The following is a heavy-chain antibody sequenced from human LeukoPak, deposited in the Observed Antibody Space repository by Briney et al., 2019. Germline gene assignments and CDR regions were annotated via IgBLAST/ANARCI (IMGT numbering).Heavy chain of an antibody. V-gene: IGHV3-7*01. CDR2: MNKDGSEK. CDR3: ARDPVEWEQLLDY. J-gene: IGHJ4*02. D-gene: IGHD1-26*01. Sequence: PGGSLRLSCAAPGFIFSNYWMGWVRQAPGKRPEWVANMNKDGSEKYYADSVKGRFTNSRDNARNSVYLQMNSLRVEDTAVYYCARDPVEWEQLLDYWGQGTLVTVSS. CDR1: GFIFSNYW.